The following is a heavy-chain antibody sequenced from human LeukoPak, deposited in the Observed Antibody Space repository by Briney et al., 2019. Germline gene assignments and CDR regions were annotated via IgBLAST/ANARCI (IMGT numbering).Heavy chain of an antibody. V-gene: IGHV1-2*02. D-gene: IGHD6-13*01. CDR3: AREDRIAAAGKPFDY. Sequence: ASVKVSCKASGYTFTSYGISWVRQAPGQGLEWMGWINPNSGGTNYAQKFQGRVTMTRDTSISTAYMELSRLRSDDTAVYYCAREDRIAAAGKPFDYWGQGTLVTVSS. CDR1: GYTFTSYG. CDR2: INPNSGGT. J-gene: IGHJ4*02.